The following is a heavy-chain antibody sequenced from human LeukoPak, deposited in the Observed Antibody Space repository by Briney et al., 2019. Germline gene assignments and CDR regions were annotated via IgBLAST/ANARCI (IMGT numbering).Heavy chain of an antibody. J-gene: IGHJ4*02. Sequence: PSETLSLTCAVYGGSFSGYYWSWIRQPPGKGLEWIGEITHSGSPNYNPSLKSRVTISVDTSKNQFSLKLSSVTAADTAVYYCARGYGDFWSGSYGDWGQRTLVTVSS. V-gene: IGHV4-34*01. D-gene: IGHD3-3*01. CDR3: ARGYGDFWSGSYGD. CDR1: GGSFSGYY. CDR2: ITHSGSP.